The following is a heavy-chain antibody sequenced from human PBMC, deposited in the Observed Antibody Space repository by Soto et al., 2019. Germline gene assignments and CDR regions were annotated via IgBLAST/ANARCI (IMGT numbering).Heavy chain of an antibody. V-gene: IGHV3-33*01. CDR2: IWYDGSNK. J-gene: IGHJ4*02. Sequence: GGPLRPSCAASEFPSSSYGMHWVRQAPGKGLEWVAVIWYDGSNKYYADSVKGRFTISRDNSKNTLYLQMNSLRAEDTAVYYCARDYNWNYFDYWGQGTLVTVS. D-gene: IGHD1-20*01. CDR1: EFPSSSYG. CDR3: ARDYNWNYFDY.